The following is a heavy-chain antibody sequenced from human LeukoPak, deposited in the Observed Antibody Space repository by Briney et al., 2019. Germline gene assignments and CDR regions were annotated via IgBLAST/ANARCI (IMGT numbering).Heavy chain of an antibody. J-gene: IGHJ6*03. Sequence: ASVKVSCKASGYTFTGYYKHWVRQAPGQGLEWMGWINPDSGGTNYAQKFQGRVTMTRDTSISTSYMELSRLRSDDTAVYYCARVGGLLSLSYMDVWGKGTTVTVSS. CDR3: ARVGGLLSLSYMDV. D-gene: IGHD3-10*01. V-gene: IGHV1-2*02. CDR2: INPDSGGT. CDR1: GYTFTGYY.